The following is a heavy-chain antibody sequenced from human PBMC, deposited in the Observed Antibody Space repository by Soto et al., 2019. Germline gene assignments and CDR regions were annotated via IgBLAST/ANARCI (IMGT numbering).Heavy chain of an antibody. CDR1: GFTLSSYE. CDR2: ISGSGGST. J-gene: IGHJ4*02. V-gene: IGHV3-23*01. Sequence: RLSCAASGFTLSSYEMNWVRQAPGKGLGWVSYISGSGGSTYYADSVKGRFTISRDNSKNTLYLQMNSLRAEDTAVYYCAPRAPVDTAIAHFDYWGQGTLVTVSS. D-gene: IGHD5-18*01. CDR3: APRAPVDTAIAHFDY.